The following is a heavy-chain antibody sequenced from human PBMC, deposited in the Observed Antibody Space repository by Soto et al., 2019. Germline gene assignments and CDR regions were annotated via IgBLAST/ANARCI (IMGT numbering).Heavy chain of an antibody. CDR3: ARYHYDSSGYYYRHFDF. V-gene: IGHV1-18*01. D-gene: IGHD3-22*01. J-gene: IGHJ4*02. Sequence: ASVKVSFKASGYTFTSYGISWVRQAPGQGLEWMGWISAYNGNTNYAQKLQGRVTMTTDTSTSTAYMERRSLRSDDTAVYYCARYHYDSSGYYYRHFDFWGQGTLVTVSS. CDR1: GYTFTSYG. CDR2: ISAYNGNT.